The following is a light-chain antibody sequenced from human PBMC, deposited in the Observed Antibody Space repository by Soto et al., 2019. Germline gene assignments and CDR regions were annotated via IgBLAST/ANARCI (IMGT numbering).Light chain of an antibody. J-gene: IGKJ5*01. CDR1: PSLETSDGDTY. CDR2: KVS. CDR3: MQGTHWPIT. Sequence: DVVMTQSPLSLPVTLGRPASISCRSSPSLETSDGDTYLNWFNQRPGQSPRRXIYKVSNRDSGVPDRFRGSGSGTDFTLKISRVQAEDVGVYYCMQGTHWPITFGQGTRLEIK. V-gene: IGKV2-30*01.